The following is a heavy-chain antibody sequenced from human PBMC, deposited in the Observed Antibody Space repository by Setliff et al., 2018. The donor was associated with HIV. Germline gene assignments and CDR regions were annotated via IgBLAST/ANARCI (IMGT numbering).Heavy chain of an antibody. CDR3: ATRGRDLGFDY. CDR1: GHTFSDYG. CDR2: INAYNGDT. D-gene: IGHD1-1*01. Sequence: ASVKVSCKASGHTFSDYGISWMRQAPGQGFEWLGWINAYNGDTNYAQRFQGRLTITADEYTGTAYMELSSLRSEDTAVYYCATRGRDLGFDYWGQGTLVTSPQ. J-gene: IGHJ4*02. V-gene: IGHV1-18*01.